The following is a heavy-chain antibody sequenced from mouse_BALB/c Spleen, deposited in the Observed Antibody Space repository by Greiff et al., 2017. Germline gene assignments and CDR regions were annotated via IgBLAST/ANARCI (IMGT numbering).Heavy chain of an antibody. Sequence: DVMLVESGGGLVQPGGSRKLSCAASGFTFSRFGMHWVRQAPEKGLEWVAYISSGSSTIYYADTVKGRFTISRDNAKNTLYLQMSSLKSEDTAMYYCARDLDGTYWGQGTLVTVSA. CDR2: ISSGSSTI. J-gene: IGHJ3*01. V-gene: IGHV5-17*03. CDR3: ARDLDGTY. CDR1: GFTFSRFG. D-gene: IGHD2-1*01.